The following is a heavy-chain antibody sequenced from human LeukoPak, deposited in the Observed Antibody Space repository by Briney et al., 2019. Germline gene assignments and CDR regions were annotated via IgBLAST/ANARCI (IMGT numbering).Heavy chain of an antibody. D-gene: IGHD6-19*01. CDR1: GDSISSSSYY. Sequence: SETLSLTCTVSGDSISSSSYYWGWIRQPPGKGLEWIGSIYYSGSTYYNPSLKSRVTISVDTSKNQFSLKLSSVTAADTAVYYCARLSVAGHFDYWGQGTLVTVSS. J-gene: IGHJ4*02. CDR2: IYYSGST. CDR3: ARLSVAGHFDY. V-gene: IGHV4-39*01.